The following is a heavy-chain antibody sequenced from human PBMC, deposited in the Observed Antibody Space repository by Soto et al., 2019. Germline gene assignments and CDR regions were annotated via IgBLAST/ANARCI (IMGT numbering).Heavy chain of an antibody. CDR1: G. CDR3: AKDGYTYGSADF. Sequence: GMDWVRQAPGKGLEWVALISSDGSNKYYADSVKGRFTISRDNSKNTLYLQMNSLRAEDTAVYYCAKDGYTYGSADFWGQGTLVTVSS. D-gene: IGHD5-18*01. CDR2: ISSDGSNK. J-gene: IGHJ4*02. V-gene: IGHV3-30*18.